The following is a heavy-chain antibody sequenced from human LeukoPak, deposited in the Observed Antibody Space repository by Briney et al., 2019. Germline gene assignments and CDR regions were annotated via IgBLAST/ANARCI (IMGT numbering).Heavy chain of an antibody. J-gene: IGHJ4*02. Sequence: SETLSLTCTVSGGSISSYYWSWIRQPPGKGLEWIGYIYYSGSTNYNPSLKSRVTISVDTSKNQFSLKLSSVTAADTAVYYCARSRGYGWGFDYWGQGTLVTVSS. CDR3: ARSRGYGWGFDY. CDR1: GGSISSYY. D-gene: IGHD3-10*01. CDR2: IYYSGST. V-gene: IGHV4-59*01.